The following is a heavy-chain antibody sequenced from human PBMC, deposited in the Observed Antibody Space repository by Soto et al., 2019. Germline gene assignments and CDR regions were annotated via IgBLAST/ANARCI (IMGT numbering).Heavy chain of an antibody. CDR3: AKAYFVWSSEQPYYFDY. D-gene: IGHD3-16*01. CDR1: GFTFSNYA. CDR2: ISGSGGRS. Sequence: EVQLLDSGGGLVQPGGSLRLSCAASGFTFSNYAMTWVRQGPGKGLEWVSGISGSGGRSYYADSVKGRFTISRDTSKSTLYLQMNSLRAEDTAVYYSAKAYFVWSSEQPYYFDYWGQGTLVSVSS. V-gene: IGHV3-23*01. J-gene: IGHJ4*02.